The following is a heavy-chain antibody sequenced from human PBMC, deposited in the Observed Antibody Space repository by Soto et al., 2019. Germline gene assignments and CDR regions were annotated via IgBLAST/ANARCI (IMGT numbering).Heavy chain of an antibody. D-gene: IGHD5-18*01. CDR2: ISYDGNDK. CDR3: ADRGYSYGPPCGY. J-gene: IGHJ4*02. CDR1: GFTFSNYG. Sequence: QVQLVESGGGVVQPGRSLRLSCAASGFTFSNYGMHWVRQAPGRGLDWVAVISYDGNDKYYVDSVKVRFTISRDNSKNTLYLEMNSGRAEDTAVYYCADRGYSYGPPCGYWGQRTLVTVSS. V-gene: IGHV3-30*03.